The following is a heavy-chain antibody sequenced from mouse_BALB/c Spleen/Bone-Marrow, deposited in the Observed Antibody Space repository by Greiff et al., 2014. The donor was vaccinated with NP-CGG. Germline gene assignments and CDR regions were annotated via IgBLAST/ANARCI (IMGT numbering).Heavy chain of an antibody. J-gene: IGHJ3*01. CDR3: ARNGNYGAWFAY. V-gene: IGHV14-3*02. CDR2: IDPANGNT. CDR1: GFNIKDTY. D-gene: IGHD2-1*01. Sequence: LQQSGAELVKPGASVKLSCTASGFNIKDTYMHWVKQRPEQGLEWIGRIDPANGNTKYDPKFQGKATITADTSSNTAYLQLSSLTSEDTAVYYCARNGNYGAWFAYWGQGTLVTVSA.